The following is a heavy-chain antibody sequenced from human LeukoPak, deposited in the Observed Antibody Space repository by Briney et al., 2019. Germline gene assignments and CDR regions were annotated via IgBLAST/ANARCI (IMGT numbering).Heavy chain of an antibody. CDR3: AKVPLRTGLKYFDY. Sequence: GGTLRLSCAASGFTFRSYDMSWVRQAPGKGLHWVSGISGICGSTYYADSVKGRFTISRDNSNKTVYLQMNSLRADDTAVFYCAKVPLRTGLKYFDYWGQGTLVTVSS. V-gene: IGHV3-23*01. J-gene: IGHJ4*02. CDR2: ISGICGST. D-gene: IGHD3/OR15-3a*01. CDR1: GFTFRSYD.